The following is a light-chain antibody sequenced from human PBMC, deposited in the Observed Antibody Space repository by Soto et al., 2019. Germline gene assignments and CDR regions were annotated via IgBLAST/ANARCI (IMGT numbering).Light chain of an antibody. Sequence: QSVLTQPPSASGTPGQRGPISCSGSSSTIGSNYVYWYQQLPGTAPKLLIYRNNQRPSGVPDRFSGSKSGTSASLAISWLRYEDYADYYCAEWDDSMSGVVFGVWTKLTVL. J-gene: IGLJ2*01. V-gene: IGLV1-47*01. CDR2: RNN. CDR3: AEWDDSMSGVV. CDR1: SSTIGSNY.